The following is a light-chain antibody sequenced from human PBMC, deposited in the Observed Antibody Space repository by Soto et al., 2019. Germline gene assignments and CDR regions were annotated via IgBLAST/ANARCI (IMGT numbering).Light chain of an antibody. Sequence: DIQMTQSPSSLSASVGDRVTITCRASQSISSYLNWYQQKPGKAPKLLIYAASSLQSGVPSRFSGIGSVTDVTLTISSLQPEDFATYYCQQSYSTPYTSGQGTKLEIK. CDR3: QQSYSTPYT. CDR2: AAS. V-gene: IGKV1-39*01. CDR1: QSISSY. J-gene: IGKJ2*01.